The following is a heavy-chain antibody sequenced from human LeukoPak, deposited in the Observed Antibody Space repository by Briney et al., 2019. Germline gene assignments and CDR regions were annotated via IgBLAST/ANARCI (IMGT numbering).Heavy chain of an antibody. Sequence: GGSLRLSCAASGFTFSSYGMHWVRQAPGKGLEWVAVISYDGSNKYYADSVKGRFTISRDNSKNTLYLQMNSLRAEDTAVYYCAKLVGATSSMDYWGQGTLATVSS. CDR1: GFTFSSYG. J-gene: IGHJ4*02. CDR3: AKLVGATSSMDY. CDR2: ISYDGSNK. D-gene: IGHD1-26*01. V-gene: IGHV3-30*18.